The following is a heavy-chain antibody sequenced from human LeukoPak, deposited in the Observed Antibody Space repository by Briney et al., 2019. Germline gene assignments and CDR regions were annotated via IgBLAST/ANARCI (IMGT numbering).Heavy chain of an antibody. J-gene: IGHJ3*01. CDR1: AFTFADYA. D-gene: IGHD4-11*01. V-gene: IGHV3-9*01. CDR2: ISWNRGGI. Sequence: GASLRLSCAVAAFTFADYAMYWVRQAPGKGLEWVSGISWNRGGIGYADSVEGRFTISRDNAKNSLYLLMNTLRAEDTALYYCAKDVTYSNSHTFAVWGQGTMVTVSS. CDR3: AKDVTYSNSHTFAV.